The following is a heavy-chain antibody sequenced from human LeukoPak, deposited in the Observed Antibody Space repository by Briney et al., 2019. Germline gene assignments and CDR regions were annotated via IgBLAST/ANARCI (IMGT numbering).Heavy chain of an antibody. V-gene: IGHV4-59*08. J-gene: IGHJ4*02. CDR3: ARSKGWLQSPFDY. Sequence: SETLSLTCTVSGGSISSYYWSWIRQPPGKGLEWIGYIYYSGSTNYNPSLKSRVTISVDTSKNQFSLKLSSVTAADTAVYYCARSKGWLQSPFDYWGQGTLVTVSS. D-gene: IGHD5-24*01. CDR1: GGSISSYY. CDR2: IYYSGST.